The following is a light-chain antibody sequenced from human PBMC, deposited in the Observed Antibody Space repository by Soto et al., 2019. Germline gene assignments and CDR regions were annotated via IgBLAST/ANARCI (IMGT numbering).Light chain of an antibody. J-gene: IGKJ2*01. CDR1: QSVSSNY. Sequence: EIVLTQSPGTLSLSPGERATLSCRASQSVSSNYLVWYQQKPGQPLRLLIYGASSRATGIPDRFSGSGSGTEFALTISRLEPEDFAVYYCQQYSGSPSTFGQGTKLEIK. V-gene: IGKV3-20*01. CDR3: QQYSGSPST. CDR2: GAS.